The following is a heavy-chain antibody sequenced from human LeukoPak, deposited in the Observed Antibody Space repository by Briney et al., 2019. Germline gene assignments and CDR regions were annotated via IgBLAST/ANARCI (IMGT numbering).Heavy chain of an antibody. CDR3: ARDSGTAGYSRGSSFDY. CDR2: INPSGGST. CDR1: GYTFTSYY. J-gene: IGHJ4*02. D-gene: IGHD6-13*01. Sequence: ASVKVSCKASGYTFTSYYMHWVRQAPGQGLEWMGIINPSGGSTSYAQKFQGRVTMTRDTSTSTVYMELSSLRSEDTAVYYCARDSGTAGYSRGSSFDYWGQGTLVTVSS. V-gene: IGHV1-46*01.